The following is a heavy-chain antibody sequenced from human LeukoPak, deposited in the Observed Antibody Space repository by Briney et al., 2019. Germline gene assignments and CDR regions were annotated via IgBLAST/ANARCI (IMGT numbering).Heavy chain of an antibody. CDR3: ARASSGYYPFDY. V-gene: IGHV3-30*01. CDR2: ISYDGSNV. D-gene: IGHD3-22*01. J-gene: IGHJ4*02. Sequence: GGSLRLSCAASGFTLSSYAMHWVRQAPGKGLEWVAVISYDGSNVYYAASVKGRFTIARDNYKNTLYLQMTSLRAEDTAVYYCARASSGYYPFDYWGQGTLVTVSS. CDR1: GFTLSSYA.